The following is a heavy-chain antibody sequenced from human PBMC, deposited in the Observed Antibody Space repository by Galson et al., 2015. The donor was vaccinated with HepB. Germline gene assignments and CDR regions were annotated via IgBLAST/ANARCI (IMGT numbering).Heavy chain of an antibody. CDR2: ISYDGSNK. J-gene: IGHJ4*02. CDR3: ARNGNGCGGDCYANDY. Sequence: SLRLSCAASGFTFSSYGMHWVRQAPGKGLEWVAAISYDGSNKYYADSVKGRFTISRDNSKNTLYLQMNSLRAEDTAVYYCARNGNGCGGDCYANDYWGQGTLVTVSS. V-gene: IGHV3-30*03. D-gene: IGHD2-21*02. CDR1: GFTFSSYG.